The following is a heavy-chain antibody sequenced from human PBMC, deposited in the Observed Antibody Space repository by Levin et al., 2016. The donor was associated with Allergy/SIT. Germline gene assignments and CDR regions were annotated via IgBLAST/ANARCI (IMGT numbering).Heavy chain of an antibody. V-gene: IGHV4-30-2*01. CDR2: IYHSGST. Sequence: LSLTCAVSGGSISSGGYSWSWIRQPPGKGLEWIGYIYHSGSTYYNPSLKSRVTISVDRSKNQFSLNLSSVTAADTAVYFCARALYCSGGNCYHNWFDPWGQGTLVTVSS. D-gene: IGHD2-15*01. CDR1: GGSISSGGYS. J-gene: IGHJ5*02. CDR3: ARALYCSGGNCYHNWFDP.